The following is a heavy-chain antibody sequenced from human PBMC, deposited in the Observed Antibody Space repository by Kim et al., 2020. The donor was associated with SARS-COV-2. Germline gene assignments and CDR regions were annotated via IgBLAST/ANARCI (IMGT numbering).Heavy chain of an antibody. CDR3: PLSGVSHSYYFYAMDV. V-gene: IGHV3-30*03. J-gene: IGHJ6*04. Sequence: GGSLRLSCAASGLTFSTFGMHWVRQAPGKGLEWVAVISYDGTKNYYADSVKGRFTISRDNSKNTLYLQMNSMRAEDTAVYYCPLSGVSHSYYFYAMDVWGEGPTVTVYS. D-gene: IGHD1-26*01. CDR2: ISYDGTKN. CDR1: GLTFSTFG.